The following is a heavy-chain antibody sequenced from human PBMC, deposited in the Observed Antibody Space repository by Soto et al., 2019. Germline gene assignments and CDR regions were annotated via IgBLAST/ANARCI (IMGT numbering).Heavy chain of an antibody. Sequence: GGSLRLSCAASGFTVSSNYMSWVRQAPGKGLEWVSVIYSGGSTYYADSVKGRFTISRDNSKNTLYLQMNSLRAEDTAVYYCARDGLLWFGELFGFDPWGQGTLVTVSS. CDR1: GFTVSSNY. V-gene: IGHV3-66*01. D-gene: IGHD3-10*01. CDR2: IYSGGST. J-gene: IGHJ5*02. CDR3: ARDGLLWFGELFGFDP.